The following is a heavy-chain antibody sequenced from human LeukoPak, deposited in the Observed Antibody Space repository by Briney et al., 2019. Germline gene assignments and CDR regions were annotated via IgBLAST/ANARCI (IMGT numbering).Heavy chain of an antibody. J-gene: IGHJ3*02. CDR1: GFNFNNYH. Sequence: GGSLRLSCAASGFNFNNYHMTWVRQAPGGGLEWVSIITFSGDTTYYADSVKGRFTISRDNSKNTLYLQMNSLRAEDTAVYYCAKKSQSHGRGAFDIWGQGTMVTVSS. CDR3: AKKSQSHGRGAFDI. D-gene: IGHD3-10*02. V-gene: IGHV3-23*01. CDR2: ITFSGDTT.